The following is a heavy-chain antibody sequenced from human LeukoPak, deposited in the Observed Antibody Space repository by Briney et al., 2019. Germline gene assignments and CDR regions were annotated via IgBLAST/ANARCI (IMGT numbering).Heavy chain of an antibody. CDR3: ARGRGATAH. D-gene: IGHD3-10*01. CDR2: INHSGST. CDR1: GGSFSGYY. Sequence: PSETLSLTCAVYGGSFSGYYWSWIRQPPGKGLEWIGEINHSGSTNYNPSLKSRVTISVDTSKNQFSLNLYSVTAADTAVYYCARGRGATAHWGQGTLVTVSS. V-gene: IGHV4-34*01. J-gene: IGHJ4*02.